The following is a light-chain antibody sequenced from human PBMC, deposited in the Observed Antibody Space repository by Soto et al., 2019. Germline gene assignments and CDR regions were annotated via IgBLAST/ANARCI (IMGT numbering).Light chain of an antibody. J-gene: IGKJ4*01. CDR3: QKYDHAPLT. CDR1: QSISSW. Sequence: DIQMTQSPSTLPASVGARVTITCRASQSISSWLAWYQQRTGKVPKLLIYAASTLQSGVPSRVSGSGSGPDVTLTISSLQPEDVATYDGQKYDHAPLTFGGGTKVDIK. V-gene: IGKV1-27*01. CDR2: AAS.